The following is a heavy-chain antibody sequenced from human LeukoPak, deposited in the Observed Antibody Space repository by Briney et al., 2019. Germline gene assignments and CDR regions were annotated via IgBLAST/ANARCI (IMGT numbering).Heavy chain of an antibody. CDR2: IHSDRSSS. CDR3: ARDSGYSYGSPFDY. D-gene: IGHD5-18*01. Sequence: GGSLRLSCAASGFTFSSCWMHWVRQAPGQGLVWVPGIHSDRSSSRYADSAKGRFTISRDNAKNTLYLQMNSLRAEDTAVYYCARDSGYSYGSPFDYWGQGTLVTVSS. CDR1: GFTFSSCW. J-gene: IGHJ4*02. V-gene: IGHV3-74*01.